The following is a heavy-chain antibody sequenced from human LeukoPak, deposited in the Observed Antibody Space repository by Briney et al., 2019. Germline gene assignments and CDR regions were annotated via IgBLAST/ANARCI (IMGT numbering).Heavy chain of an antibody. CDR2: VNLQGST. Sequence: SETLSLTCGVSGGSITNTNFWTWVRQPPGKGLEWIGEVNLQGSTNYNPSLMGRVAISVDKSENHISLQLTSVTAADTAVYYCAREGGPYRPPDYSGQGTLVTVSS. CDR1: GGSITNTNF. J-gene: IGHJ4*02. V-gene: IGHV4-4*02. CDR3: AREGGPYRPPDY.